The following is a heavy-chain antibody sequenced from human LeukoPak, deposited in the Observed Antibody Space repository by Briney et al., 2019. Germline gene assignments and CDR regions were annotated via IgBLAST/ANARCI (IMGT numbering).Heavy chain of an antibody. CDR1: GGSFSGYY. V-gene: IGHV4-34*01. D-gene: IGHD2-15*01. Sequence: SETLSLTCAVYGGSFSGYYWSWIRQPPGKGLEWIGEINHSGSTNYNPSLKSRVTISVDTSKNQFSLKLSSVTAADTAVYYCARGRPRYCGGGSCYLIDYWGQGTLVTVSS. CDR3: ARGRPRYCGGGSCYLIDY. J-gene: IGHJ4*02. CDR2: INHSGST.